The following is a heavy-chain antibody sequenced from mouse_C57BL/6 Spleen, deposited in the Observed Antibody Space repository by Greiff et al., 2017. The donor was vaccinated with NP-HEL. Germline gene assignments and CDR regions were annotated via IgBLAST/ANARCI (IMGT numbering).Heavy chain of an antibody. Sequence: EVKLMESGPGLAKPSQTLSLTCSVTGYSIPSDYWNWIRKFPGNKLEYMGYISYSGSTYYNPSLKSRISITRDTSKNQYYLQLNSVTTEDTATYYCARWHYYGSSSYYFDYWGQGTTLTVSS. CDR2: ISYSGST. CDR3: ARWHYYGSSSYYFDY. J-gene: IGHJ2*01. CDR1: GYSIPSDY. D-gene: IGHD1-1*01. V-gene: IGHV3-8*01.